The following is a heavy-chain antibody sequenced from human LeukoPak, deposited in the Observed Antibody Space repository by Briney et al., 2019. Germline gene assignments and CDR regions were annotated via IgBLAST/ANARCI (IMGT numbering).Heavy chain of an antibody. D-gene: IGHD2-15*01. J-gene: IGHJ3*02. V-gene: IGHV3-74*01. CDR1: GFTFSSYW. CDR2: INSDGSST. Sequence: GGSLRLSCAASGFTFSSYWMHWVRHAPGKGLVWVSRINSDGSSTSYADSVKGRFTISRDNAKNTLYLQMNSLRAEDTAVYYCARDPSLREGYLDAFDIWGQGTMVTVSS. CDR3: ARDPSLREGYLDAFDI.